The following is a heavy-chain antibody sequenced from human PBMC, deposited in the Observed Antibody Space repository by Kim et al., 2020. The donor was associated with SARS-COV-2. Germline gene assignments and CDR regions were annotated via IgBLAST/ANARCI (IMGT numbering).Heavy chain of an antibody. J-gene: IGHJ4*02. V-gene: IGHV3-49*02. CDR3: TRRSYGWSPEDY. D-gene: IGHD5-18*01. Sequence: EYAASVKGRLTISRDDSTSIAYLQMNSLKTEDTAVYYCTRRSYGWSPEDYWGQGTLVTVSS.